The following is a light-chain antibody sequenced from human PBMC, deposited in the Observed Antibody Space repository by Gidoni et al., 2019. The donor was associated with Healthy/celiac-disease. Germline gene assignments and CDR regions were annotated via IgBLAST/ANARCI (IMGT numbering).Light chain of an antibody. Sequence: SVTISCTGSSSNIGAGYDVHWYQQLPGTAPKLLIYGNSNRPSGVPDRFSGSKSGTSASLASTGLQAEDEADYYCQSYDSSLSGYVFGTGTKVTVL. J-gene: IGLJ1*01. CDR1: SSNIGAGYD. CDR3: QSYDSSLSGYV. CDR2: GNS. V-gene: IGLV1-40*01.